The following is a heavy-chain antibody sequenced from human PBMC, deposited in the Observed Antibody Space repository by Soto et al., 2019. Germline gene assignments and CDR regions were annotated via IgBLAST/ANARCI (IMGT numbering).Heavy chain of an antibody. J-gene: IGHJ4*02. Sequence: ETLSLTCTVSGGSISSYYWTWIRQPPGKGLEWIGYIYYSGSTNYNPSLKSRVTISVATSKTQFSLKLSSVTAADTAVYYCARGSDCTNGVCLYYFDYWGQGTLVTVSS. CDR3: ARGSDCTNGVCLYYFDY. CDR2: IYYSGST. CDR1: GGSISSYY. D-gene: IGHD2-8*01. V-gene: IGHV4-59*12.